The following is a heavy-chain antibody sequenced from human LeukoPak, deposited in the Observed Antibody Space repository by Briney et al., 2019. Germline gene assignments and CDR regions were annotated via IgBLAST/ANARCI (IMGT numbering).Heavy chain of an antibody. Sequence: PSETLSLTCTVSGGSISYYYWGWIRQPPGKGLEWSGYIYYSGSTNYHPSLKSRVTISVDTSKNQYSLNLSSVTAADTAVYYCARADYYYDSSGYTYLFDYWGQGILVTVSS. J-gene: IGHJ4*02. D-gene: IGHD3-22*01. CDR1: GGSISYYY. V-gene: IGHV4-59*01. CDR3: ARADYYYDSSGYTYLFDY. CDR2: IYYSGST.